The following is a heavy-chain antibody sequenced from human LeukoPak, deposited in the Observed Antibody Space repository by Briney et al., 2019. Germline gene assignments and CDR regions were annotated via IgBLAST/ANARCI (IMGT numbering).Heavy chain of an antibody. CDR2: INPNSGGT. Sequence: ASVKVSCKASGYTFTGYYIHWVRQAPGQGLEWMGWINPNSGGTNYAQKFQGRVTMTRDTSISTAYMELSRLRSDDTAVYYCASNSGSNNYYYYYHMDVWGKGTTVTVSS. V-gene: IGHV1-2*02. J-gene: IGHJ6*03. CDR1: GYTFTGYY. CDR3: ASNSGSNNYYYYYHMDV. D-gene: IGHD6-19*01.